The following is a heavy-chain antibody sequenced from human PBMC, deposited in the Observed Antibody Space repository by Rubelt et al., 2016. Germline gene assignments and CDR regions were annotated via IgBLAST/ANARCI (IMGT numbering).Heavy chain of an antibody. CDR1: GYTFTSYG. J-gene: IGHJ4*02. CDR3: ARDTRYSSSSSFDY. Sequence: QVQLVQSGAEVKKPGASVKVSCKASGYTFTSYGISWVRQAPGQGLEWMGWISAYNGNTNYAQKLLGRVNMAAGTTTSTAYLVLRSLRSDDAAVDYCARDTRYSSSSSFDYWGQGTLVTVSS. V-gene: IGHV1-18*01. CDR2: ISAYNGNT. D-gene: IGHD6-13*01.